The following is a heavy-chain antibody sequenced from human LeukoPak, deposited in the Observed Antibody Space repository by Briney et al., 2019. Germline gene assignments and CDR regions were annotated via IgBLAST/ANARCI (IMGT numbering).Heavy chain of an antibody. V-gene: IGHV1-2*06. J-gene: IGHJ3*02. CDR3: ARATYYYDSSGYHEAFDI. CDR1: GYTFTGYY. Sequence: ASVKVSCKASGYTFTGYYMHWVRQAPGQGLEWMGRINPNSGGTNYAQKFQGRVTMTRDTSISTAYMELSRLRSDDTAVYYFARATYYYDSSGYHEAFDIWGQGTMVTVSS. CDR2: INPNSGGT. D-gene: IGHD3-22*01.